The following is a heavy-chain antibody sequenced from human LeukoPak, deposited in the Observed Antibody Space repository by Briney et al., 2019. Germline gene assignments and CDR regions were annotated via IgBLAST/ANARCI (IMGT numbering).Heavy chain of an antibody. CDR1: GFTFDDYA. Sequence: PGGSLRLSCAASGFTFDDYAMHWVRQAPGKGLEWVSGISWNSGSIGYADSVKGRFTISRDNAKNSLYLQMNSLRAEDTALYYCAKGSSYYGSGGRLQYYFDYWGQGTLVTVSS. CDR3: AKGSSYYGSGGRLQYYFDY. CDR2: ISWNSGSI. D-gene: IGHD3-10*01. J-gene: IGHJ4*02. V-gene: IGHV3-9*01.